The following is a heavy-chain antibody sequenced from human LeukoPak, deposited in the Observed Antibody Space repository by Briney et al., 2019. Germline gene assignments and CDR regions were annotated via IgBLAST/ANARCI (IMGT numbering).Heavy chain of an antibody. CDR1: GFTFSSYA. J-gene: IGHJ4*02. CDR2: ISGSGGST. V-gene: IGHV3-23*01. CDR3: AKDPPRYGSGRPTLFDY. Sequence: GGSLGLSCAASGFTFSSYAMSWVRQAPGKGLEWVSAISGSGGSTYYADSVKGRFTISRDNSKNTLYLQMNSLRAEDTAVYYCAKDPPRYGSGRPTLFDYWGQGTLVTVSS. D-gene: IGHD3-10*01.